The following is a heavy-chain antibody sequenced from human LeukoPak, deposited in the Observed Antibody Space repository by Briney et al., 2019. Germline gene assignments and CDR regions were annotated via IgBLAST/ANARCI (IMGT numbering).Heavy chain of an antibody. CDR3: ARVNYYGSDPYYYYMDV. CDR2: IYYSGST. V-gene: IGHV4-59*12. J-gene: IGHJ6*03. Sequence: SETLSLTCTVSGGSISSYYWSWIRQPPGKGLEWIGYIYYSGSTNYNPSLKSRVTMSVDTSKNQFSLKLSSVTAADTAVYYCARVNYYGSDPYYYYMDVWGKGTTVTISS. CDR1: GGSISSYY. D-gene: IGHD3-10*01.